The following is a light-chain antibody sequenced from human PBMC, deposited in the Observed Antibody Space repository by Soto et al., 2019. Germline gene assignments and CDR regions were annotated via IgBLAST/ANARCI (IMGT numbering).Light chain of an antibody. CDR2: EVS. J-gene: IGLJ1*01. V-gene: IGLV2-18*02. CDR3: SSYSTTNSFYV. CDR1: SSDIGSYNR. Sequence: QSVQTRPPSVSGSPGQPDTIYCNGTSSDIGSYNRVSWYQQPPGTVPKVMIYEVSNRPSGVPDRFSGSKSGNTASLTISGLQAEDEAHYYCSSYSTTNSFYVFGTGTKVTVL.